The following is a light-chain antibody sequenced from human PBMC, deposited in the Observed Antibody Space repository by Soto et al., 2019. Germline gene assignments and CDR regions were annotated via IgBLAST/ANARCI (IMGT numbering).Light chain of an antibody. CDR2: LGS. CDR3: LQALQTPLT. J-gene: IGKJ3*01. V-gene: IGKV2-28*01. CDR1: QSLLHSNGYNY. Sequence: DIVMTQSPLSLPVTPGEPASISCRSSQSLLHSNGYNYLDWYLQKPGQSPQLLIYLGSNRASGVPDRFRGSGSGTDVQLTISRVEAEDVGVYYGLQALQTPLTVGPGTKGDIK.